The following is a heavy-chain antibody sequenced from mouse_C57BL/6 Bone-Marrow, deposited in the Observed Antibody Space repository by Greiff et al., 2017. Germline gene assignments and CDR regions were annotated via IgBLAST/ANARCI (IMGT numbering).Heavy chain of an antibody. CDR2: IHPNSGST. V-gene: IGHV1-64*01. CDR3: ARYAPYGSSYVFAY. D-gene: IGHD1-1*01. CDR1: GYTFTSYW. Sequence: QVQLQQPGAELVKPGASVKLSCKASGYTFTSYWMHWVKQRPGQGLEWIGMIHPNSGSTNYNEKFKSKATLTVDKSSSTAYMPLSSLTSEDSAVYYCARYAPYGSSYVFAYWGQGTLVTVSA. J-gene: IGHJ3*01.